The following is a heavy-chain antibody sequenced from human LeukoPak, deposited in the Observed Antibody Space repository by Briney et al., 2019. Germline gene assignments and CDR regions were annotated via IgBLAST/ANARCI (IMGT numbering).Heavy chain of an antibody. J-gene: IGHJ4*02. CDR3: ARGDSSGWYFDQ. CDR1: GPNFDSYG. Sequence: GGSLRLSCAASGPNFDSYGMSWVRQAPGKGLEWVSGINWNGGSTGYTDSVKGRFTISRDNAKNSLFLQMNSLRAEDTALYYCARGDSSGWYFDQWGQGVLVTVSS. CDR2: INWNGGST. D-gene: IGHD6-19*01. V-gene: IGHV3-20*04.